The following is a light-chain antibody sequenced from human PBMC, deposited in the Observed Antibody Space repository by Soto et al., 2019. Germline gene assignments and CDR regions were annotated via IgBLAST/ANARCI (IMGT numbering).Light chain of an antibody. V-gene: IGKV3-11*01. CDR2: DAS. J-gene: IGKJ4*01. Sequence: DILLTQSPATLSLSRGERATLSCRASQSVGSSLAWFQQKPGQAPRLLIYDASNRATGIPARFSGSGSGTDLTLTISSLEPEDFAVYYCQQRGSWPQLTFGGGTKVEI. CDR1: QSVGSS. CDR3: QQRGSWPQLT.